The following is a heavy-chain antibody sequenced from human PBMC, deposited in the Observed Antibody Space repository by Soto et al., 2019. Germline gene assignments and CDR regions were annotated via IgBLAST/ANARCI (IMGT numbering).Heavy chain of an antibody. Sequence: SVKVSCKASGYTFTSYGISWVRQAPGQGLEWMGRIIPILGIANYAQKFQGRVTMTADKSTSTAYMELSSLRSEDTAVYYCATQSYDYIWGSYRVGPGRFKGNDAFDIWGQGTMVTVSS. D-gene: IGHD3-16*02. CDR1: GYTFTSYG. CDR2: IIPILGIA. J-gene: IGHJ3*02. V-gene: IGHV1-69*04. CDR3: ATQSYDYIWGSYRVGPGRFKGNDAFDI.